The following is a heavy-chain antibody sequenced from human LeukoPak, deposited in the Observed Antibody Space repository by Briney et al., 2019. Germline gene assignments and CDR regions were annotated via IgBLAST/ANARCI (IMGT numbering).Heavy chain of an antibody. V-gene: IGHV1-18*01. J-gene: IGHJ4*02. CDR2: ISSYNGNT. Sequence: GASVKVSCKASGYTFTRYGISWVRQAPGQGLEWMGWISSYNGNTNYAQKLQGRVTITTDTSTSTAYMELGSLRSDDTAVYYCAREGGMRPFDYWGEGTLVTVS. CDR3: AREGGMRPFDY. CDR1: GYTFTRYG. D-gene: IGHD1-1*01.